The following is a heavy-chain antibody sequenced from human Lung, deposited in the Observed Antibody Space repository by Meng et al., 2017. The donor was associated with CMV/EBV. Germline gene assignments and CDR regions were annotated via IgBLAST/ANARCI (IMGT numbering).Heavy chain of an antibody. J-gene: IGHJ6*02. CDR2: IRSKANSYAT. CDR1: GFTFSGSA. CDR3: TRRGDGPAAMFNCMDV. Sequence: GEXXKISCAASGFTFSGSAMDWVRQASGKGLEWVGRIRSKANSYATAYAASVKGRFTISRNNSKNTTYLQMNSMKTEDTAVYYYTRRGDGPAAMFNCMDVWGQGXTVTVSS. V-gene: IGHV3-73*01. D-gene: IGHD2-2*01.